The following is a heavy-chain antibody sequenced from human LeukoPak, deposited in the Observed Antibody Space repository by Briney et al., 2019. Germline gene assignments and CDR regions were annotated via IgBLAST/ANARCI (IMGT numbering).Heavy chain of an antibody. J-gene: IGHJ4*02. Sequence: PSETLSLTCAVSGYSISSGYYWGWIRQPPEKGLEWIGSIYHSGSTYYNPSLKSRVTISVDTSKNQFSLKLSSVTAADTAVYYCASSDCSGGSCYFDYWGQGTLVTVSS. CDR1: GYSISSGYY. CDR3: ASSDCSGGSCYFDY. D-gene: IGHD2-15*01. CDR2: IYHSGST. V-gene: IGHV4-38-2*01.